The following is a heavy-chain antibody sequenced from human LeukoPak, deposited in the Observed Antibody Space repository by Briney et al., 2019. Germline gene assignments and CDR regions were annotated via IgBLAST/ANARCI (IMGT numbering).Heavy chain of an antibody. V-gene: IGHV4-61*02. CDR1: GGSISSGSYF. Sequence: NPSETLSLTCTVSGGSISSGSYFWSWVRQPAGKGLEWIGRIYTTGSPTYNPSLKSRVTISVDTSKNQFSLKLTSVTAADTAVYYCARGNYDSIRLFNYYMDVWGKGTTVTISS. J-gene: IGHJ6*03. CDR3: ARGNYDSIRLFNYYMDV. D-gene: IGHD3-22*01. CDR2: IYTTGSP.